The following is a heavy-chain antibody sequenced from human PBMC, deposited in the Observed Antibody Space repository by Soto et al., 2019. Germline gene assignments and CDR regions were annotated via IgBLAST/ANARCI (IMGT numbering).Heavy chain of an antibody. V-gene: IGHV1-8*01. Sequence: QVQLVQSGAEVKKPGASVKVSCKASGYTFTSYDINWVRQATGQGLEWMGWMNPNSGNTGYAQKFQDRVTMTRNTSISTAYMELSSLRSEDTAVYYCARGGVYDYIWGSYRSIDYWGQGTLVTVSS. D-gene: IGHD3-16*02. CDR3: ARGGVYDYIWGSYRSIDY. CDR1: GYTFTSYD. CDR2: MNPNSGNT. J-gene: IGHJ4*02.